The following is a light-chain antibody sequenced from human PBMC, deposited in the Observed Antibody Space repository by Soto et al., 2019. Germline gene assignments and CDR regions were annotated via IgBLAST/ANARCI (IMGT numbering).Light chain of an antibody. CDR3: QSADSSGTYKERVV. Sequence: SYELTQPPSVSVSPGQTARITCSGDALPKQYAYWYQQKPGQAPVLVIYKDSERPSGIPERFSGSSSGTTVTLTISGVQAEDEADYYCQSADSSGTYKERVVFGGGTKLTVL. CDR2: KDS. J-gene: IGLJ2*01. V-gene: IGLV3-25*03. CDR1: ALPKQY.